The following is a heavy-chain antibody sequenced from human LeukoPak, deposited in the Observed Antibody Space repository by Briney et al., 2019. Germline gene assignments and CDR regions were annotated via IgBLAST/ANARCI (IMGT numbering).Heavy chain of an antibody. CDR1: GFTFSSYG. D-gene: IGHD2-2*02. CDR3: AKDGRSTSCYSGSYH. CDR2: IRYDGSNK. J-gene: IGHJ5*02. Sequence: QPGGSLRLSCAASGFTFSSYGMHWVRQAPGKGLEWVAFIRYDGSNKYYADSVKGRFTISRDISKNTLYLQMNSLRAEDTAVYYCAKDGRSTSCYSGSYHWGQGTLVTVSS. V-gene: IGHV3-30*02.